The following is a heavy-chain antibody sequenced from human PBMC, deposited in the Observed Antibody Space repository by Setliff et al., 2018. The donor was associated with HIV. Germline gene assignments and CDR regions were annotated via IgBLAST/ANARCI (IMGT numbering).Heavy chain of an antibody. CDR3: ASSMGSHDAFDI. CDR2: INHSGST. J-gene: IGHJ3*02. CDR1: GGSISSNSYY. Sequence: SETLSLTCTVSGGSISSNSYYWSWVRQPPGKGLEWIGEINHSGSTNYSPSLKSRVTISVDSSKNQFSLKLTSVTAADTAVYYCASSMGSHDAFDIWGQGTMVTVSS. V-gene: IGHV4-39*07. D-gene: IGHD2-8*01.